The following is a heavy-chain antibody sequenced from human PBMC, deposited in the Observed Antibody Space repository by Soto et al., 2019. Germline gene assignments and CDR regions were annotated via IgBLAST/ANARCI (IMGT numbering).Heavy chain of an antibody. D-gene: IGHD3-10*01. CDR2: IHYSGST. V-gene: IGHV4-59*01. CDR3: ARRSSPLY. Sequence: SETLSLTCAVYGGSFSGYYCTWIRQPPGKGLEWIGYIHYSGSTNYNPSLKSRVTISVDTSKNQFSLKLSSVTAADTAVYYCARRSSPLYWGQGALVTVSS. CDR1: GGSFSGYY. J-gene: IGHJ4*02.